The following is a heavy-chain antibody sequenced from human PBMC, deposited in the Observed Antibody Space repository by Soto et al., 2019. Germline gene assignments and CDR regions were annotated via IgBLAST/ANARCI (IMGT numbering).Heavy chain of an antibody. CDR1: GYTFTGYY. J-gene: IGHJ4*02. CDR3: ARGGPGVVIAIHLFDY. D-gene: IGHD2-21*01. Sequence: ASVKVSCKASGYTFTGYYMHWVRQAPGQGLEWMGWINPNSGGTNYAQKFQGWVTMTRDTSISTAYMELSRLRSDDTAVYYCARGGPGVVIAIHLFDYWGQGTLVTVSS. V-gene: IGHV1-2*04. CDR2: INPNSGGT.